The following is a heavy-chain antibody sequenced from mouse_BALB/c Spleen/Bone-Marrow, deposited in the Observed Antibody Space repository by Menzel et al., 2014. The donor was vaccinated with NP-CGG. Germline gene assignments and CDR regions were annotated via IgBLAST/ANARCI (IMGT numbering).Heavy chain of an antibody. CDR1: GFTFSSFG. D-gene: IGHD1-1*01. J-gene: IGHJ1*01. CDR3: ARFYYGSSYKNWYFDV. Sequence: EVKLVESGGGLVRPGGSRKLSCAASGFTFSSFGMHWVRQAPEKGLEWVAYINSGSGTIYYADTVKGRFTISRDNPKNTLFLQMTSLRSEDTAMYYCARFYYGSSYKNWYFDVWGAGTTVTVSS. V-gene: IGHV5-17*02. CDR2: INSGSGTI.